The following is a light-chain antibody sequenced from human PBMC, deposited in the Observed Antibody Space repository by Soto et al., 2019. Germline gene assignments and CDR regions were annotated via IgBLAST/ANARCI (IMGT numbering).Light chain of an antibody. J-gene: IGKJ2*02. Sequence: EIVLTQPPGTLSLSPGERATLSCRASQSVASSYLAWYQQKPGQAPRLLIYGASSRATGIPDRFSGSGSGTDFTLTISRLEPEDFAVYYCHHYGSSPRTFGQGTKLEIK. CDR2: GAS. CDR1: QSVASSY. V-gene: IGKV3-20*01. CDR3: HHYGSSPRT.